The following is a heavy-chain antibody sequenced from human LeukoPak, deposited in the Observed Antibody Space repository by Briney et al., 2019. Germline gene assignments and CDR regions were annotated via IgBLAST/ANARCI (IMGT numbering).Heavy chain of an antibody. CDR2: IYYSGST. J-gene: IGHJ4*02. Sequence: PSETLCLTCIVSGGSISSYYWSRIRQPPGKGLEWIGYIYYSGSTNYNPSLKSRVTISVDTSKNQFSLKLSSVTAADTAVYFCARGGVNIHYWGQGTLVTVSS. D-gene: IGHD3-10*01. CDR3: ARGGVNIHY. V-gene: IGHV4-59*01. CDR1: GGSISSYY.